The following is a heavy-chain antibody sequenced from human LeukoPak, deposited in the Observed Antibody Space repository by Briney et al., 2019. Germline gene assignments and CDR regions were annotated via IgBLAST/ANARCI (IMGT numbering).Heavy chain of an antibody. CDR2: ISYDGSNK. Sequence: GRSLRLSCAASGFTFSSYGMHWVRQAPGEGLEWVAVISYDGSNKYYADSVKGRFTISRDNSKNTLYLQMNSLRAEDTAVYYCAKDLGSYGFDYWGQGTLVTVSS. D-gene: IGHD5-18*01. CDR1: GFTFSSYG. J-gene: IGHJ4*02. CDR3: AKDLGSYGFDY. V-gene: IGHV3-30*18.